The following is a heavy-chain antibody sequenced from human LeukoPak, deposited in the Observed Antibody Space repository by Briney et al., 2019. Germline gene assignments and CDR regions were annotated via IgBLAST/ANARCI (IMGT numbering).Heavy chain of an antibody. D-gene: IGHD6-19*01. Sequence: EGSLRLSCAASGFTFSDYYMSWIRQAPGKGLEWVSYISSSGSTIYYADSVKGRFTISRDNAKNSLYLQMNSLRAEDTAVYYCASFSYSSGWYEVCWGQGTLVTVSS. CDR1: GFTFSDYY. CDR3: ASFSYSSGWYEVC. CDR2: ISSSGSTI. J-gene: IGHJ4*02. V-gene: IGHV3-11*01.